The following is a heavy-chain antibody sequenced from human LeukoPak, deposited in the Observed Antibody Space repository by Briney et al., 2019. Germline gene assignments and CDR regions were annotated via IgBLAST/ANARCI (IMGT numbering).Heavy chain of an antibody. V-gene: IGHV3-30*18. CDR3: AKSPVGATWTYYFDY. D-gene: IGHD1-26*01. Sequence: GGSLRLSCAASGFTFSSYGMHWVRQAPGKGLEWVAVISYDGSNKYYADSVKGRFTISRDNSKNTLYLQMNSPRAEDTAVYYCAKSPVGATWTYYFDYWGQGTLVTVSS. CDR2: ISYDGSNK. J-gene: IGHJ4*02. CDR1: GFTFSSYG.